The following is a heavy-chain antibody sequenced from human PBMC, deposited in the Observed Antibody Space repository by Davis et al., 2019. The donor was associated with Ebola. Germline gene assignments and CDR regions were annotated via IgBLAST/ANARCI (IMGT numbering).Heavy chain of an antibody. V-gene: IGHV3-64*04. CDR3: AKGGGSHPLHY. CDR1: GFTFSSYA. J-gene: IGHJ4*02. Sequence: GESLKISCSASGFTFSSYAMHWVRQAPGKGLEYVSAISSNGGSTYYADSVKGRFTISRDNSKNTLYLQMNSLRAEDTAVYYCAKGGGSHPLHYWGQGTLVTVSS. CDR2: ISSNGGST. D-gene: IGHD3-16*01.